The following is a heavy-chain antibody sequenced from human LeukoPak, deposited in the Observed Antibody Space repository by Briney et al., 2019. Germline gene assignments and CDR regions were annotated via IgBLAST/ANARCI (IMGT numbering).Heavy chain of an antibody. J-gene: IGHJ4*02. V-gene: IGHV3-9*01. Sequence: GGSLRLSCAASGFTFDDYAMHWVRQTPGKGLEWVSGISWNSDTIGYADSVKGRFTISRDNAKNSLYLQMNSLRAEDTAVYYCARDGGWQDDYWGQGTLVTVSS. CDR1: GFTFDDYA. CDR3: ARDGGWQDDY. D-gene: IGHD2-15*01. CDR2: ISWNSDTI.